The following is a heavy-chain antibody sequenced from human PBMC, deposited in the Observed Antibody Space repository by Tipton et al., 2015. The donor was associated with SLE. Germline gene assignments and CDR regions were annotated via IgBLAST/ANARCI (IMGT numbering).Heavy chain of an antibody. CDR3: ARAGAGYYYYYYMDV. CDR1: GGSIGNYY. CDR2: IHYSGST. V-gene: IGHV4-59*08. J-gene: IGHJ6*03. Sequence: TLSLTCTVSGGSIGNYYWNWIRQPPGKGLEWLGYIHYSGSTNNNPSLKSRVTISLDTSKNQFSLKLSSVTAADTAVYYCARAGAGYYYYYYMDVWGKGTTVTVSS.